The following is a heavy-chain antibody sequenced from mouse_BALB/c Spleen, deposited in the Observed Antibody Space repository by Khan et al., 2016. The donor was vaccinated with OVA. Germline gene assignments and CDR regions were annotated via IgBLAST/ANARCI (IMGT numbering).Heavy chain of an antibody. V-gene: IGHV1-4*01. D-gene: IGHD2-4*01. CDR2: INPSSGYT. CDR1: GYTFTSYT. J-gene: IGHJ4*01. Sequence: QVQLQQSGAELARPGASVKMSCKASGYTFTSYTMHWVKQRPGQGLEWIGYINPSSGYTNCNQKFKDKATLTADKSSSTASMQLSSLTSEDSAVYYCARICYDYDGDYAMDYWGHGTSVTVSS. CDR3: ARICYDYDGDYAMDY.